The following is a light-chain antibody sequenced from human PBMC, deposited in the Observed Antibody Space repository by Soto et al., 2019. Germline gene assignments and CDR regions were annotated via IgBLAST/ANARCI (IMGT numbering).Light chain of an antibody. J-gene: IGKJ2*01. Sequence: DIQMTQSPSSLSPSVGDRVTITCRASQTISSYLNWYQQTPGKAPKLLIYAASSLQTGVPSRFSGSGSGTDFTLTISSLQPEDFATYYCQQSYDTPYTFGKGTKLEIK. CDR2: AAS. V-gene: IGKV1-39*01. CDR3: QQSYDTPYT. CDR1: QTISSY.